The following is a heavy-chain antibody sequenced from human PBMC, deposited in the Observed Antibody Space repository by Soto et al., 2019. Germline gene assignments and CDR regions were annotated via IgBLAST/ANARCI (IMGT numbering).Heavy chain of an antibody. Sequence: GESLRLACATSGFVINRNYMHWVRQAPGKGLEWVSSMYSDGKTFYGESVKGRFTMSRDSSKNTVFLHMKSLRAEDTAVYYCARSPYCGTECNSGYLHFWGQGSMVTVSS. CDR1: GFVINRNY. CDR3: ARSPYCGTECNSGYLHF. V-gene: IGHV3-53*01. J-gene: IGHJ4*02. CDR2: MYSDGKT. D-gene: IGHD2-21*01.